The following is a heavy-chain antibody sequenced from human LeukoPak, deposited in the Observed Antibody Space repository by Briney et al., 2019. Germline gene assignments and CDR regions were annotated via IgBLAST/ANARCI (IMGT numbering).Heavy chain of an antibody. CDR1: GFILSSYG. CDR2: ISYDGSNK. CDR3: AKGLDGSGWYCSN. D-gene: IGHD6-19*01. J-gene: IGHJ4*02. Sequence: GGSLRLSCAASGFILSSYGMHWVRQAPGKGLEWVAVISYDGSNKYYADSVKGRFTISRDNSKNTLYLQMNRLRAEDTAVYYCAKGLDGSGWYCSNWGQGTLVTVSS. V-gene: IGHV3-30*18.